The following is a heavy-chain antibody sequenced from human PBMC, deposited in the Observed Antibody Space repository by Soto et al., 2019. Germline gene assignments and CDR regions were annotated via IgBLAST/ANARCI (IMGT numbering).Heavy chain of an antibody. Sequence: SETLSLTCTVSGGSISSGDYYWSWIRQPPGKGLEWIGYIYYSGSTYYNPSLKSRVTISVDTSKNQFSLKLSSVTAADTAVYYCARGYYDSSGGYYYYGMDVWGQGTTVTVSS. D-gene: IGHD3-22*01. J-gene: IGHJ6*02. CDR2: IYYSGST. CDR1: GGSISSGDYY. V-gene: IGHV4-30-4*02. CDR3: ARGYYDSSGGYYYYGMDV.